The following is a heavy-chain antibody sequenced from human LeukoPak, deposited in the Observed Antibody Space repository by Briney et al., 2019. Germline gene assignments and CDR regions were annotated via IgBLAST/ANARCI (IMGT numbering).Heavy chain of an antibody. J-gene: IGHJ4*02. CDR3: ARGGGTVFGVIND. Sequence: ASVKVSCKASGYTFTNYYIHWVRQAPGQGLEWMGWIHPSSDRTIYAQKFQGRVTMTRDTSINTAYMEMSRLRSDDTAVYYCARGGGTVFGVINDWGQGTLVTVSS. CDR1: GYTFTNYY. D-gene: IGHD3-3*01. CDR2: IHPSSDRT. V-gene: IGHV1-2*02.